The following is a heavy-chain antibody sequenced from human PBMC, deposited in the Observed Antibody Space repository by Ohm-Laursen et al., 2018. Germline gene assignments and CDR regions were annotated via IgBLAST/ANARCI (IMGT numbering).Heavy chain of an antibody. CDR3: AKGPDYGDYYFDY. CDR1: GFTFTTYV. CDR2: ISDDGTNK. V-gene: IGHV3-30*18. Sequence: SLRLSCSAFGFTFTTYVMHWVRQAPGKGLEWVAAISDDGTNKYYAGSLKGRFTVSRDNSKNTLSLQMNSLRAEDTAVYYCAKGPDYGDYYFDYWGQGTLVAVSS. D-gene: IGHD4-17*01. J-gene: IGHJ4*02.